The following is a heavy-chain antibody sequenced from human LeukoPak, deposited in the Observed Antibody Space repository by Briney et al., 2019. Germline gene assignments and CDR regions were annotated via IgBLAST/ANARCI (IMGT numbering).Heavy chain of an antibody. J-gene: IGHJ3*02. Sequence: GGSLRLSCAASGFTFSSYAMSWVRQAPGKGLEWVSAISGSGGSTYYADSVKGRFTISRDNSKNTLYLQMNSLRAEDTAVYYCAKSALGSSTGDPDAFDIWGQGTMVTVSS. CDR1: GFTFSSYA. D-gene: IGHD6-6*01. CDR3: AKSALGSSTGDPDAFDI. CDR2: ISGSGGST. V-gene: IGHV3-23*01.